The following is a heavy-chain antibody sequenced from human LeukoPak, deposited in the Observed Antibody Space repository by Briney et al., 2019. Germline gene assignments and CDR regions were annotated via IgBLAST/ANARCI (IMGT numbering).Heavy chain of an antibody. CDR2: ISAYNGNT. D-gene: IGHD4-17*01. V-gene: IGHV1-18*01. J-gene: IGHJ6*03. CDR3: ARAFDYGDYVGYYYYYMDV. Sequence: ASVKVSCKASGYTFTSYGISWVRQAPGQGLEWMGWISAYNGNTNYAQKLQGRVTMTTDTSTSTAYMELRSLRSDGTAVYYCARAFDYGDYVGYYYYYMDVWGKGTTVTVSS. CDR1: GYTFTSYG.